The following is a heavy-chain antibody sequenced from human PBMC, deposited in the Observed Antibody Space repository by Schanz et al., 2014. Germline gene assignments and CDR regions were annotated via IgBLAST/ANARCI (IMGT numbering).Heavy chain of an antibody. CDR1: GGTFSSYS. CDR3: ARSNYYDNSDYYNSFDY. Sequence: QVQLVQSGAEVKKPGSSVKVSCKASGGTFSSYSISWVRQAPGQGLEWMGRIIPILGIANYAQKFQVRVTNTADKSTSTAYMDLSSLRPEDTAVYYCARSNYYDNSDYYNSFDYWGQGTLVTVSS. J-gene: IGHJ4*02. CDR2: IIPILGIA. D-gene: IGHD3-22*01. V-gene: IGHV1-69*02.